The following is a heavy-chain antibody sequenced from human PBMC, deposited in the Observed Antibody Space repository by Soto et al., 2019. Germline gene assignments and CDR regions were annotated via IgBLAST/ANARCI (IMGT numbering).Heavy chain of an antibody. Sequence: QVRLVESGGGVVQPGRSLRLSCAASGFTFSSYGMHWVHQAPGKGLQWVAVIYYDGSNEYYADSVKGRLTVSRDNSKNMVYWQMNRLRAEDTAVYYCAREIYSSSWHKAYYYYCGVDVWGEWTTVTVSP. CDR2: IYYDGSNE. D-gene: IGHD6-13*01. CDR1: GFTFSSYG. V-gene: IGHV3-33*01. J-gene: IGHJ6*04. CDR3: AREIYSSSWHKAYYYYCGVDV.